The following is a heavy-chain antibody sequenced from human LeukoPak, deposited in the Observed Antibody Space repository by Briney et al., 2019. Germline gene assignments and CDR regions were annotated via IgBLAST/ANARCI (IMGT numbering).Heavy chain of an antibody. CDR2: ISGSGGST. V-gene: IGHV3-23*01. Sequence: PGGSLRLSCAASGFTFSSYAMSWVRQAPGKGLEWVSAISGSGGSTYYADSVKGRFTISRDNSKNTLYLQMNSLRAEDTAVYYCAKYPSLPYNWNSGYFDYWGQGTLVTVSS. CDR1: GFTFSSYA. D-gene: IGHD1-7*01. J-gene: IGHJ4*02. CDR3: AKYPSLPYNWNSGYFDY.